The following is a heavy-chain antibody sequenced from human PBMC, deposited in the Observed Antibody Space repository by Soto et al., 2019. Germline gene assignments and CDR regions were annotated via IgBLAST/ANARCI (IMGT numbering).Heavy chain of an antibody. CDR1: GGYISSGGYS. CDR2: IFHSGST. CDR3: ARRIGTTVTTFFDY. D-gene: IGHD4-17*01. Sequence: QLHLQESGSGLVKPSQTLSLTCAVSGGYISSGGYSWNWIRQPPGKGLEWIGYIFHSGSTYYNPSLKSRVSISVDRSKNQFSLKLSSVTAADTALYYCARRIGTTVTTFFDYWGQGTLVTVSS. J-gene: IGHJ4*02. V-gene: IGHV4-30-2*01.